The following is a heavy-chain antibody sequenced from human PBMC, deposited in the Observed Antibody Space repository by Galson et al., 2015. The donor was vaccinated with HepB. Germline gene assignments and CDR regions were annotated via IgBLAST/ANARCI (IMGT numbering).Heavy chain of an antibody. Sequence: SLRLSCAASGFTFSSYGMHWVRQAPGKGLEWVAFIRYDGSNKYYADSVKGRFTISRDNSKNTLYLQMNSLRAEDTAVYYCAKAIGAAAARGFDPWGQGTLVTVSS. J-gene: IGHJ5*02. V-gene: IGHV3-30*02. CDR1: GFTFSSYG. CDR2: IRYDGSNK. CDR3: AKAIGAAAARGFDP. D-gene: IGHD6-13*01.